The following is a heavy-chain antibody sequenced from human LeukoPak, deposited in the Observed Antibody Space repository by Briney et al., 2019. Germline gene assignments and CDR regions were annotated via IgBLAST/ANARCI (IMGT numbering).Heavy chain of an antibody. Sequence: GGSLRLSCAASGFTVSSNYMSWVRQAPGKGLEWVSIIYGGDTTYYADSVKGRFTISRDNSKNTLYLQMNSLRAEDTAVYYCAKVAPGSSYGDYVFDYWGQGTLVTVSS. D-gene: IGHD4-17*01. V-gene: IGHV3-53*05. J-gene: IGHJ4*02. CDR3: AKVAPGSSYGDYVFDY. CDR2: IYGGDTT. CDR1: GFTVSSNY.